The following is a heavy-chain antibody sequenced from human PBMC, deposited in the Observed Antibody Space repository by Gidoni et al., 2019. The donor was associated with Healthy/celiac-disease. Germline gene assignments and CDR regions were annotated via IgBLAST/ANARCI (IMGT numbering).Heavy chain of an antibody. CDR1: GGTFRSYA. J-gene: IGHJ4*02. CDR3: ALITMVVVVTDGNYFDY. D-gene: IGHD3-22*01. V-gene: IGHV1-69*06. CDR2: IIPICGTA. Sequence: QVQLVQSGAEVKKPGSSVKVSCKASGGTFRSYAISWVRQAPGQGLEWMGGIIPICGTANYAQKFQGRVTITADKSTSTAYMELSSLRSEDTAVYYCALITMVVVVTDGNYFDYWGQGTLVTVSS.